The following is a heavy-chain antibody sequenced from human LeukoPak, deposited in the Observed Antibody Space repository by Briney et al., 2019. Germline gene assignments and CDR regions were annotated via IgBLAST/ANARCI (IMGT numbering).Heavy chain of an antibody. Sequence: GASVKVSCKASGGTFSSYAVSWVRQAPGQGLEWMGGIIPIFGTANYAQKFQGRVTITADESTSTAYMELSSLRSEDTAVYYCARPTHYYDSSDYYFDAFDIWGQGTMVTVSS. J-gene: IGHJ3*02. CDR2: IIPIFGTA. D-gene: IGHD3-22*01. CDR3: ARPTHYYDSSDYYFDAFDI. CDR1: GGTFSSYA. V-gene: IGHV1-69*13.